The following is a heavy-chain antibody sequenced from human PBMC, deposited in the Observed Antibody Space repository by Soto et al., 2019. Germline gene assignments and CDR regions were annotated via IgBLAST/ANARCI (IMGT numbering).Heavy chain of an antibody. CDR1: GFSFSDYA. Sequence: PGGSLRLSCKASGFSFSDYAMTWVRQAPGKGLERVSAISGSGDNTCYAASVKGRFAISRDNSKKVLYRQLNSLSSDVAAVYFCAKGRAITVYGVDIFLDYWGLGTLVTVSS. D-gene: IGHD3-3*01. V-gene: IGHV3-23*01. J-gene: IGHJ4*01. CDR3: AKGRAITVYGVDIFLDY. CDR2: ISGSGDNT.